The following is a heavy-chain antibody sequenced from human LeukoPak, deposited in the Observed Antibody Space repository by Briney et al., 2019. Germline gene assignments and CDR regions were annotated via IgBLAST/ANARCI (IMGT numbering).Heavy chain of an antibody. J-gene: IGHJ3*02. D-gene: IGHD3-22*01. V-gene: IGHV3-21*01. CDR3: ARSLLVYDSSGYYVDAFDI. CDR2: ISSSSSYI. Sequence: PGGSLRLSCAASGFTFSSYSMNWVRQAPGKGLEWVSSISSSSSYIYYADSEKGRFTISRDNAKNSLYLQMNSLRAEDTAVYYCARSLLVYDSSGYYVDAFDIWGQGTMVTVSS. CDR1: GFTFSSYS.